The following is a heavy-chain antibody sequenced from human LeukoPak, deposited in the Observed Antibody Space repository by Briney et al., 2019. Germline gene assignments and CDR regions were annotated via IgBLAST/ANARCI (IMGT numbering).Heavy chain of an antibody. CDR3: AKDHGVVVPAAIPIPWV. D-gene: IGHD2-2*02. V-gene: IGHV3-23*01. J-gene: IGHJ4*02. CDR2: ISGSGGST. CDR1: GFTFSSYA. Sequence: PGGSLRLSCAASGFTFSSYAMSWVRQAPGKGLEWVSAISGSGGSTYYADSVKGRFTISRDNSKNTLYLQMNSLRAEDTAVYYCAKDHGVVVPAAIPIPWVWGQGTLVTVSS.